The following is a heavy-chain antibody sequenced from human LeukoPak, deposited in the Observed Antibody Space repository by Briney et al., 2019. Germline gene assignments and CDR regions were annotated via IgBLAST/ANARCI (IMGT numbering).Heavy chain of an antibody. J-gene: IGHJ6*03. D-gene: IGHD2-2*01. CDR1: GSTFSDYY. CDR3: AREVYCSSTSCFLKYYYYYMDV. CDR2: ISSSGSTI. V-gene: IGHV3-11*01. Sequence: GGSLRLSCAASGSTFSDYYMSWIRQAPGKGLEWVSYISSSGSTIYYADSVKGRFTISRDNAKNSLYLQMNSLRAEDTAVYYCAREVYCSSTSCFLKYYYYYMDVWGKGTTVTVSS.